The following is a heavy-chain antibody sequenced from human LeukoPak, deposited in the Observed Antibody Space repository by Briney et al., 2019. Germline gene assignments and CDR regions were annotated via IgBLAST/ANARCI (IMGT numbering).Heavy chain of an antibody. V-gene: IGHV3-66*01. CDR1: GFTVSSNY. D-gene: IGHD2-2*01. J-gene: IGHJ4*02. CDR2: IYSGGST. Sequence: GGSLRLSCAVSGFTVSSNYMSWVRQAPGTGLEWVSVIYSGGSTDYADSVKGRFTISRDNSKNTLYLQMNTLRAEDTAIYYCAKVRSGSSTWALRIFDNWGQGTLVTVSS. CDR3: AKVRSGSSTWALRIFDN.